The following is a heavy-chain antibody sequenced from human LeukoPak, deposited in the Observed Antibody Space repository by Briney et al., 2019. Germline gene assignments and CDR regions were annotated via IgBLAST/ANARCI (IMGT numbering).Heavy chain of an antibody. CDR1: GFTFSGSA. CDR2: IGNKVSNYAT. D-gene: IGHD3-3*01. V-gene: IGHV3-73*01. J-gene: IGHJ4*02. Sequence: GGSLRLSCAASGFTFSGSAMHWVRQASGKGLEWVGHIGNKVSNYATEYAASLRGRFTISRDDSKGTAYLQVNSLKTEDTAVYYCAGNYDSWTGLNYWGQGTLVTVSS. CDR3: AGNYDSWTGLNY.